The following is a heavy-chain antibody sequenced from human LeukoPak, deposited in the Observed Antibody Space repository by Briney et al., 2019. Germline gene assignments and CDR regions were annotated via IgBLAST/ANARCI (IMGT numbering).Heavy chain of an antibody. Sequence: GGSLRLSCAASGFTFRTYVMNWVRQAPGKGLEWVSTITGRGGTTYYADSVGGRFTIGRDNSKNTLYLQMNSLRAEDTAIYYCARRDSDGSDYYFFAYWGQGTLVTVSS. D-gene: IGHD3-22*01. CDR1: GFTFRTYV. CDR2: ITGRGGTT. J-gene: IGHJ4*02. CDR3: ARRDSDGSDYYFFAY. V-gene: IGHV3-23*01.